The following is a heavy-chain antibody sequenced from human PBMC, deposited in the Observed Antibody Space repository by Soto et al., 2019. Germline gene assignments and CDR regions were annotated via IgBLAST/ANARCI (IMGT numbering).Heavy chain of an antibody. J-gene: IGHJ4*02. CDR3: ARVRCSSTSCYRRGNYFDY. V-gene: IGHV4-59*01. CDR1: GGSISSYY. Sequence: QVQLQESGPGLVKPSETLSLTCTVSGGSISSYYWSWIRQPPGKGLEWIGYIYYSGSTNYNPSLKSRVTISVDTSKNQFSLKLSSVTAADTAVYYCARVRCSSTSCYRRGNYFDYWGQGTLVTVSS. CDR2: IYYSGST. D-gene: IGHD2-2*01.